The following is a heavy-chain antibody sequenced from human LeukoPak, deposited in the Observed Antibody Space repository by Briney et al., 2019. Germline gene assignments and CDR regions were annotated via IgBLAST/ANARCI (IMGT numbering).Heavy chain of an antibody. V-gene: IGHV4-61*05. D-gene: IGHD2-15*01. CDR3: ARVSWERYCSGGSCYSFDY. J-gene: IGHJ4*02. Sequence: SETLSLTCTVSGGSISSSSYYWGWIRQPPGKGLEWIGYIYYSGSTNYNPSLKSRVTISVDTSKNQFSLKLSSVTAADTAVYYCARVSWERYCSGGSCYSFDYWGQGTLVTVSS. CDR1: GGSISSSSYY. CDR2: IYYSGST.